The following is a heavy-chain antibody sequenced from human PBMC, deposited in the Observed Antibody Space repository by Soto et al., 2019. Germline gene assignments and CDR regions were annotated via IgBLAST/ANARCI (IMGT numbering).Heavy chain of an antibody. V-gene: IGHV1-69*06. Sequence: RASVKVSCKASGDIFDNYAISWVRQAPGQGLEWLGGISPVIGTTHYAQRFQGRLTITADRSTMTTYMELSGLKSEDTAIYFCARDYSGYDPALNRFDPWGQGTLVTVSS. CDR1: GDIFDNYA. CDR2: ISPVIGTT. CDR3: ARDYSGYDPALNRFDP. J-gene: IGHJ5*02. D-gene: IGHD5-12*01.